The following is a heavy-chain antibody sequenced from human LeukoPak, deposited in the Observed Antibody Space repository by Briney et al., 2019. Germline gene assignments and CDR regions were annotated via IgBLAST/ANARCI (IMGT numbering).Heavy chain of an antibody. CDR2: INPNSGVT. CDR1: GYTFTDYY. V-gene: IGHV1-2*02. Sequence: GASVKVSWKASGYTFTDYYLHWVRQAPGQGLEWMGWINPNSGVTKCAQKFQGRVTMTRDTSISTVYMEVIRLRSDDTAVYYCARRKPDSSGYYHFDYWGQGTLVTVSS. CDR3: ARRKPDSSGYYHFDY. D-gene: IGHD3-22*01. J-gene: IGHJ4*02.